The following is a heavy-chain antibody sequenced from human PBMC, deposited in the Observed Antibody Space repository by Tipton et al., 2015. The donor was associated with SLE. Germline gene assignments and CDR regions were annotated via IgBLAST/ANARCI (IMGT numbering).Heavy chain of an antibody. CDR1: GGSISGYY. Sequence: TLSLTCTVSGGSISGYYWSWIRQPPGKGLEWIGYFYYSGSTKYNPSLESRVTISGDTSKNQFSLKLSSVTAADTAVYYCANDYGGSRGYDNCFDPWGQGILVTVSS. D-gene: IGHD5-12*01. J-gene: IGHJ5*02. CDR2: FYYSGST. V-gene: IGHV4-59*01. CDR3: ANDYGGSRGYDNCFDP.